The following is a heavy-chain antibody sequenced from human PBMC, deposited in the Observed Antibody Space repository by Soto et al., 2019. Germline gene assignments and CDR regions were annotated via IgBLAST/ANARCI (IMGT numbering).Heavy chain of an antibody. CDR2: ISYDGSNK. V-gene: IGHV3-30-3*01. D-gene: IGHD2-2*02. CDR1: GFTFSSYA. Sequence: PGGSLRLSCAASGFTFSSYAMHWVRQAPGKGLEWVAVISYDGSNKYYADSVKGRFTISRDNSKNTLYLQMNSLRAEDTAVYYCARDRVSSIVVVPAAIFEARFDYWGQGTLVTVSS. J-gene: IGHJ4*02. CDR3: ARDRVSSIVVVPAAIFEARFDY.